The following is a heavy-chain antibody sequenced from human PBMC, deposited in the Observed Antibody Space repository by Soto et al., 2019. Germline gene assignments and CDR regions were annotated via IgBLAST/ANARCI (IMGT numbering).Heavy chain of an antibody. D-gene: IGHD4-17*01. CDR1: GFTFSRDG. V-gene: IGHV3-23*01. J-gene: IGHJ4*02. CDR3: AKERATTTAFDY. Sequence: EVQLSESGGGLVQAGGSLRLSCAASGFTFSRDGMSWVRQAPGKGLEWVSLITDNGGSTYYADSVKGRFTISRDNTKNTLFLQMNSLRAEDTAVYYCAKERATTTAFDYWGQGALVTVSS. CDR2: ITDNGGST.